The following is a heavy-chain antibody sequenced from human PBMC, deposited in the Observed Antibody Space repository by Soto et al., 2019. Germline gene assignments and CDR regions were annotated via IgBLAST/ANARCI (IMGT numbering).Heavy chain of an antibody. CDR1: GFTFSSYG. V-gene: IGHV3-33*01. J-gene: IGHJ3*02. CDR2: IWYDGSNK. Sequence: ESGGGVVQPGRSLRLSCAASGFTFSSYGMHWVRQAPGKGLEWVAVIWYDGSNKYYADSVKGRFTISRDNSKNTLYLQMNSLRAEDTAVYYCARDGSDVLTGIAAAGTGDHAFDIWGQGTMVTVSS. D-gene: IGHD6-13*01. CDR3: ARDGSDVLTGIAAAGTGDHAFDI.